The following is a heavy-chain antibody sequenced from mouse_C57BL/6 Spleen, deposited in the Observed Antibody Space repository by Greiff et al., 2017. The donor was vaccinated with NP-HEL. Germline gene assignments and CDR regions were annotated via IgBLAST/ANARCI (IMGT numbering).Heavy chain of an antibody. Sequence: QVQLQQPGAELVKPGASVKLSCKASGYTFTSYWMHWVKQRPGRGLEWIGRIDTNSGGTKYNEKFKSKATLTVDKTSSTAYMQLSSLTSEDSAVYYCAREGRDDYEGVFDYWGQGTTLTVSS. V-gene: IGHV1-72*01. CDR1: GYTFTSYW. D-gene: IGHD2-4*01. CDR2: IDTNSGGT. J-gene: IGHJ2*01. CDR3: AREGRDDYEGVFDY.